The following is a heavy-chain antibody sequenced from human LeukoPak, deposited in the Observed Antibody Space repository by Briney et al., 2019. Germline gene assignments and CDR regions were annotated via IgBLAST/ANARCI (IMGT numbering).Heavy chain of an antibody. CDR2: IYYSGST. Sequence: PSETLSLTCTVSGGSISSYYWSWIRQPPGKGLEWIGYIYYSGSTNYNPSLKSRVTISVDTSKNQFSLKLSSVTAADTAVYYCARVGGYCSSTSCYTRQYYMDVWGKGTTVTVSS. CDR3: ARVGGYCSSTSCYTRQYYMDV. CDR1: GGSISSYY. D-gene: IGHD2-2*02. V-gene: IGHV4-59*01. J-gene: IGHJ6*03.